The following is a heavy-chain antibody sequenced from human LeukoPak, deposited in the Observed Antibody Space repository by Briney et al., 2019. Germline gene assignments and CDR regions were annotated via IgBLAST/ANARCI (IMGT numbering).Heavy chain of an antibody. V-gene: IGHV1-69*01. CDR1: GGTFSSYA. D-gene: IGHD6-13*01. CDR2: IIPIFGTA. CDR3: ARETIAAAGKFDY. J-gene: IGHJ4*02. Sequence: SVKVSCKASGGTFSSYAISWVRQAPGQGLEWMGGIIPIFGTANYAQKFQGRVTITADESTSTAYMELSSLRSEDTAVYYCARETIAAAGKFDYWGRGTLVTVSS.